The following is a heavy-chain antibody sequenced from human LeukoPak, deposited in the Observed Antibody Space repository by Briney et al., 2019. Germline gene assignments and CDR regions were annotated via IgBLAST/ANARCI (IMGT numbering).Heavy chain of an antibody. CDR2: ISGSGGST. V-gene: IGHV3-23*01. D-gene: IGHD6-19*01. CDR3: AKGSGWYDTPFDY. Sequence: GGSLRLSCAASGFTFSSYAMSWVRQAPGKGLEWVSAISGSGGSTHYADSVEGRFTISRDNSKNTLYLQMNSLRAEDTAVYYCAKGSGWYDTPFDYWGQGTLVTVSS. CDR1: GFTFSSYA. J-gene: IGHJ4*02.